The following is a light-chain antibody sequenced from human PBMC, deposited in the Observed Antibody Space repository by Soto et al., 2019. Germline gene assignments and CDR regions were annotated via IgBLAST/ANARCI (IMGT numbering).Light chain of an antibody. J-gene: IGKJ1*01. CDR3: QQYDSYSWT. CDR2: AAS. CDR1: QGISSY. Sequence: DIQLTQSPSFLSASVGDRVTITCRASQGISSYLAWYQQKPGKAPKLLIYAASTLQSGVPSRFSGSGSGTEFTLTISSLQPDDFATYYCQQYDSYSWTFGQGLKVDIK. V-gene: IGKV1-9*01.